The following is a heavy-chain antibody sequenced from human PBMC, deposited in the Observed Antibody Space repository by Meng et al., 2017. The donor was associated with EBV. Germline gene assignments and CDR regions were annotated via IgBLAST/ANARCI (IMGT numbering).Heavy chain of an antibody. CDR1: GYTFTSYY. D-gene: IGHD1/OR15-1a*01. CDR3: VRKLVGGTFDY. J-gene: IGHJ4*02. Sequence: LGQLGAGVRKPGAHGQVSCKASGYTFTSYYLHWVRQAPGQGLEWMGIIIPAGGNTNYAQKFRGRFTMTRDTSTSTVYMDLSILTSEDTAVYYCVRKLVGGTFDYWGQGTLVTVSS. V-gene: IGHV1-46*01. CDR2: IIPAGGNT.